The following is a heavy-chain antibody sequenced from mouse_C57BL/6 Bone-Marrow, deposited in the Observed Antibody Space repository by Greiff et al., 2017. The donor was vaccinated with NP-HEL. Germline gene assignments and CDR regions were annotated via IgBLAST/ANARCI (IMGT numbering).Heavy chain of an antibody. CDR2: IDPSDSYT. J-gene: IGHJ3*01. V-gene: IGHV1-59*01. Sequence: QVQLQQPGAELVRPGTPVKLSCKASGYTFTSYWMHWVKQRPGQGLEWIGVIDPSDSYTNYNQKFKGKATLTVDTSTSTAYMQLSSLTSEDSEVYYCERVSTMFKWFAYWGQGTLVTVSA. D-gene: IGHD2-2*01. CDR1: GYTFTSYW. CDR3: ERVSTMFKWFAY.